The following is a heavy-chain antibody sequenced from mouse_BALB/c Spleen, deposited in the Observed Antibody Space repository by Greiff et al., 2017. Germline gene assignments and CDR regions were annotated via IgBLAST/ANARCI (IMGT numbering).Heavy chain of an antibody. CDR1: GYSITSDYA. J-gene: IGHJ4*01. CDR3: ARPTATVLDYAMDY. V-gene: IGHV3-2*02. Sequence: EVQGVESGPGLVKPSQSLSLTCTVTGYSITSDYAWNWIRQFPGNKLEWMGYISYSGSTSYNPSLKSRISITRDTSKNQFFLQLNSVTTEDTATYYCARPTATVLDYAMDYWGQGTSVTVSS. CDR2: ISYSGST. D-gene: IGHD1-2*01.